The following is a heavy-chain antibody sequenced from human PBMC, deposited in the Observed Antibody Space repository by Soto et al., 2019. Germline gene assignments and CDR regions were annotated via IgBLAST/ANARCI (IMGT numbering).Heavy chain of an antibody. D-gene: IGHD2-2*01. J-gene: IGHJ3*02. CDR3: VREICSTSCYRAFHI. CDR1: GFSFSSYA. Sequence: EVQLVESGGGLVQPGGSLRLSCEASGFSFSSYAMSWVRRPPGKGLEWVSTIVTSAGTNFYADSVKGRCSMSRVNSKIIVNLQMNSLGAEQTARYWCVREICSTSCYRAFHIWGQGTTVTVSS. V-gene: IGHV3-23*04. CDR2: IVTSAGTN.